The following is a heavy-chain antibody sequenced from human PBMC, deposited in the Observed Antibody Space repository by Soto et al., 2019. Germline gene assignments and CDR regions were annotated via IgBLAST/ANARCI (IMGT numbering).Heavy chain of an antibody. J-gene: IGHJ4*02. D-gene: IGHD2-2*02. CDR2: VYYRGRS. Sequence: SETLSLTCTVSGGSVTNSSYYWGWIRQSPGKGLEWIGSVYYRGRSYSKSSVKSRVTISVDTSKNRFSLSLKSVTASDTAVYFCVRQRNTVPTQAYFHYWGQGALLTVST. V-gene: IGHV4-39*01. CDR1: GGSVTNSSYY. CDR3: VRQRNTVPTQAYFHY.